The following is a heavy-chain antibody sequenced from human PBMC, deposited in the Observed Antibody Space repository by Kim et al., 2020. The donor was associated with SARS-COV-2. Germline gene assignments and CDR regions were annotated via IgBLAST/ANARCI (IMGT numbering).Heavy chain of an antibody. CDR3: AREGYSGYDSQIDY. V-gene: IGHV3-21*01. Sequence: ADEVKGRFAISRANAKNSLYLQMNSLRAEDTAVYYCAREGYSGYDSQIDYWGQGTLVTVSS. J-gene: IGHJ4*02. D-gene: IGHD5-12*01.